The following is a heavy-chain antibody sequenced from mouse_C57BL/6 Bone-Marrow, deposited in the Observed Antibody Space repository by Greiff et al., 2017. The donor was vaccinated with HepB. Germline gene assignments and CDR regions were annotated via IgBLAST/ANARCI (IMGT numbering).Heavy chain of an antibody. CDR3: ARQRTGTGWYFDV. Sequence: DVHLVESGGGLVQPGESLKLSCESNEYEFPSHDMSWVRKTPEKRLELVAAINSDGGSTYYPDTMERRFIISRDNTKKTLYLQMSSLRSEDTALYYCARQRTGTGWYFDVWGTGTTVTVSS. J-gene: IGHJ1*03. CDR2: INSDGGST. D-gene: IGHD4-1*01. V-gene: IGHV5-2*01. CDR1: EYEFPSHD.